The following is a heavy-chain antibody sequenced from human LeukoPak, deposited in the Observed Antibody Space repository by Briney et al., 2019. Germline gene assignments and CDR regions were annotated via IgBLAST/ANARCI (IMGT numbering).Heavy chain of an antibody. CDR3: AKDHRDYYYYYMDV. V-gene: IGHV3-23*01. CDR2: ISGSGGST. CDR1: GFTFSSYA. J-gene: IGHJ6*03. Sequence: GGSLRLSCAASGFTFSSYAMSWVRQAPGKGLEWISAISGSGGSTNYADSVKGRFTISRDNSKNTLYLQMNSLRAEDTAVYYCAKDHRDYYYYYMDVWGKGTTVTVSS. D-gene: IGHD1-14*01.